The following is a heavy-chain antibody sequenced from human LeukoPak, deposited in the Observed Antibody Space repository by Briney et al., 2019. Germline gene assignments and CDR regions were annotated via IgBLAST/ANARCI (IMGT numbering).Heavy chain of an antibody. J-gene: IGHJ3*02. V-gene: IGHV4-59*08. CDR2: IYYSGST. CDR1: GGSISSYY. D-gene: IGHD2-8*01. Sequence: PETLSLTCTVPGGSISSYYWSWIRQPPGKGLEWIGYIYYSGSTNYNPSLKSRVTISVDTSKNQFSLKLNSMTAADTAVYYCARHGRANGLDIWGQGTMVTVSS. CDR3: ARHGRANGLDI.